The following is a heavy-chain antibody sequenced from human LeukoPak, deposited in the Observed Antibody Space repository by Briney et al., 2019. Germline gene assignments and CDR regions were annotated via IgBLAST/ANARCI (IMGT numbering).Heavy chain of an antibody. D-gene: IGHD2-21*01. CDR2: ILYNVAT. Sequence: PSQSLSLTCTVPGGSPINYSWSWIRQPARKGLGWIGYILYNVATYYNPSFKGRVTISVDTSKNQLSLNLNAVTAADPAVYFFARHDAVPVIRRDFDFWGQGTKVTVP. J-gene: IGHJ4*02. V-gene: IGHV4-59*08. CDR1: GGSPINYS. CDR3: ARHDAVPVIRRDFDF.